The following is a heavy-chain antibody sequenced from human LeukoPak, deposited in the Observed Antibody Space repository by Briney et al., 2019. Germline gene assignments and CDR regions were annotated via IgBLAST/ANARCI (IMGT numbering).Heavy chain of an antibody. CDR1: GFTFSSYG. D-gene: IGHD6-19*01. CDR3: AKAVAGYLDY. CDR2: IRSDGSNK. J-gene: IGHJ4*02. V-gene: IGHV3-30*02. Sequence: GGSLRLSCAASGFTFSSYGMHWVRQAPGKGLEWVAFIRSDGSNKYYADSVKGRFTISRDNSKNTLYLQMNSLRAEDTAVYYWAKAVAGYLDYWGQRTLVTVSS.